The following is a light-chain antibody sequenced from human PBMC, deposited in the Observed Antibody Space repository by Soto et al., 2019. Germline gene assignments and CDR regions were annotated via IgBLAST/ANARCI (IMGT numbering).Light chain of an antibody. CDR1: QGIVSS. J-gene: IGKJ3*01. CDR2: AAS. Sequence: IQLTQSPSSLSASVGDRVTITCRASQGIVSSIAWYQQEPGKPPRLLIYAASALQNGVPSRFSGSGSGTDFTLTISNLQPEDFATYFCQQLNSYPLFTFGPGTRVNIK. V-gene: IGKV1-9*01. CDR3: QQLNSYPLFT.